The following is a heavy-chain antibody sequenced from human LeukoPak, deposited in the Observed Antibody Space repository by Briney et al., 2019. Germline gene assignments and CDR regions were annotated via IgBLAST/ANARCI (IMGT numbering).Heavy chain of an antibody. Sequence: ASVKVSCKASGYTFTGYYIHWVRQAPGQGLEWMGWINPNSGATNYAQTFQGRVTMTRDTSITTAYMELSRLRSDDTAIYYCARMGPGYCSSPSCYPWFDPWGQGTLVTVSS. D-gene: IGHD2-2*01. V-gene: IGHV1-2*02. J-gene: IGHJ5*02. CDR2: INPNSGAT. CDR3: ARMGPGYCSSPSCYPWFDP. CDR1: GYTFTGYY.